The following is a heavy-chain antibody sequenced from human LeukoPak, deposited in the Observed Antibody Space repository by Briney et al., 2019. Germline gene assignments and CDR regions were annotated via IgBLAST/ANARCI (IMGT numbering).Heavy chain of an antibody. J-gene: IGHJ1*01. Sequence: GASVKVSCKASGYTFTSYGISWVRRAPGQGLEWMGWISDYNGNTNYAQKLQGRVTMTTDTSTSTAYMELRRLRSDDTAVYYCARDDYDSSVPIYFQHWGQGTLVTVSS. CDR3: ARDDYDSSVPIYFQH. V-gene: IGHV1-18*01. CDR1: GYTFTSYG. D-gene: IGHD3-22*01. CDR2: ISDYNGNT.